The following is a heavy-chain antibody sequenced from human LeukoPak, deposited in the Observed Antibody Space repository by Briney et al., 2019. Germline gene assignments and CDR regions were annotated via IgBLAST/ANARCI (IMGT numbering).Heavy chain of an antibody. Sequence: ASVKVSXKASGYTFTGYYMHWVRQAPGQGLEWMGRINPNSGGTNYAQKFQGRVTMTRDTSISTAYMELSRLRSDDTAVYYCASSHPQRRFYFDYWGQGTLVTVSS. CDR3: ASSHPQRRFYFDY. CDR1: GYTFTGYY. J-gene: IGHJ4*02. CDR2: INPNSGGT. V-gene: IGHV1-2*06. D-gene: IGHD1-1*01.